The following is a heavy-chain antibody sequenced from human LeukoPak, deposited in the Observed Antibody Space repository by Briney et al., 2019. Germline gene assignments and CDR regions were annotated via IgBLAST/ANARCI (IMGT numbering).Heavy chain of an antibody. V-gene: IGHV1-8*01. J-gene: IGHJ5*02. Sequence: ASVKVSCKASRYAFTSYDINWVRQATGQGLEWMGWMNPNSGNTGYAQKFQGRVTMTRNTSISTAYMELSSLRSEDTAVYYCARKNYGSNRWFDPWGQGTLVTVSS. CDR2: MNPNSGNT. CDR1: RYAFTSYD. D-gene: IGHD4/OR15-4a*01. CDR3: ARKNYGSNRWFDP.